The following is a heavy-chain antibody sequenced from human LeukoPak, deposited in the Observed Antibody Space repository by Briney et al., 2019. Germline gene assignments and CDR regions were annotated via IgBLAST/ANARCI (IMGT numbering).Heavy chain of an antibody. Sequence: SETLSLTCAVSSYSISSGSYWGWIRQSPGKGLEWVGSIFHSGNSYYNPSLKSRLTMPVDTSKNQFPLKLTSVTAADTALYYCARVTYVDDMLYQYFDYWGQGILVTVSS. V-gene: IGHV4-38-2*01. J-gene: IGHJ4*02. CDR2: IFHSGNS. CDR3: ARVTYVDDMLYQYFDY. CDR1: SYSISSGSY. D-gene: IGHD4-17*01.